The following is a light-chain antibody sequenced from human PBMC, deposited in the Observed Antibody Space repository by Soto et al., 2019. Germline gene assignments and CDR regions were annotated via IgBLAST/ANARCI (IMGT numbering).Light chain of an antibody. CDR3: TSYTSSNTHV. J-gene: IGLJ1*01. CDR1: SSDVGGYNY. CDR2: DVS. Sequence: QSALTQPASVSGSPGQSITISRTGTSSDVGGYNYVSWLQQHPGKVPKLIIYDVSSRPSGVSNRFSGSKSGNTASLTISGLQAEDEADYYCTSYTSSNTHVFGGGTKLTVL. V-gene: IGLV2-14*01.